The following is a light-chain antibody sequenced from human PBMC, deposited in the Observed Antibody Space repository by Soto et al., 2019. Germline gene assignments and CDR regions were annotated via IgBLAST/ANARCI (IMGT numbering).Light chain of an antibody. J-gene: IGKJ2*01. CDR1: QRISNSY. CDR2: DAS. CDR3: QQYARPPFA. V-gene: IGKV3-20*01. Sequence: EIVLTQSPGTLSLSPGERATLSCRASQRISNSYLAWYQQKPGQAPRLLLYDASSRVTGIPDRVSGSGSGTDFTLTISRLEPEDFAVYYCQQYARPPFAFGQGTKVEIK.